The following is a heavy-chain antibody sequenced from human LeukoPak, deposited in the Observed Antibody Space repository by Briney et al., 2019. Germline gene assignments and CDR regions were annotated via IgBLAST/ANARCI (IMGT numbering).Heavy chain of an antibody. CDR1: GYIFTNNA. J-gene: IGHJ4*02. CDR2: INTNTRNP. V-gene: IGHV7-4-1*02. D-gene: IGHD3-3*02. CDR3: ARIRAPSSFGQRESDC. Sequence: ASVKVSCKASGYIFTNNAMNWVRQAPGQGLEWMGWINTNTRNPTYAQGFTGRFVFSLDTSVSTAYLQISSLKAEDTAVYYCARIRAPSSFGQRESDCWGQGTLVTVSS.